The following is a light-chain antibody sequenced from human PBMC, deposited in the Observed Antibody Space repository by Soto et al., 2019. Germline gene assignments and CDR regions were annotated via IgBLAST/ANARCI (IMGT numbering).Light chain of an antibody. J-gene: IGKJ1*01. CDR1: QSVDSN. CDR3: QQRSNRPPWT. Sequence: EIVMTQSPSTLSVSPGDGATLSCRASQSVDSNLAWYQQKPGQTPRLLMYGASTRPTGTPARFSGSGSGTDFTLTISSLEPEDFAVYYCQQRSNRPPWTFGQGTKVDIK. CDR2: GAS. V-gene: IGKV3-11*01.